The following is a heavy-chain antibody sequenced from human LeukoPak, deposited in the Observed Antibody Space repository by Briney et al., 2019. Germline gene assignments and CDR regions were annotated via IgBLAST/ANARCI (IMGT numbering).Heavy chain of an antibody. CDR1: GFTFSDYY. V-gene: IGHV3-11*01. CDR2: ISSSGSTI. J-gene: IGHJ3*02. CDR3: AGALEGYYDSSGYNPPHAFDI. D-gene: IGHD3-22*01. Sequence: GGSLRLSCAASGFTFSDYYMSWIRQAPGKGLEWVSYISSSGSTIYYADSVKGRFTISRDNAKNSLYLQMNSLRAEDTAVYYCAGALEGYYDSSGYNPPHAFDIWGQGTMATVSS.